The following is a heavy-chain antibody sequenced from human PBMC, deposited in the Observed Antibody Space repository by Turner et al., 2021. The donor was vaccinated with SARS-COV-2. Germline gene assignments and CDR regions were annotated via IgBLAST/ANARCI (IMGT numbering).Heavy chain of an antibody. D-gene: IGHD3-10*01. CDR3: ARAGDGYNQALYYYGIDV. Sequence: QVQLQESGPGLVKPSETLSLTCTVSGGSISSYYWSWIRQPPGKGLEWIAYVYYGGSTQSNPSLKSRVTMSVDTSTNQFSLNLTSVTAADTAVYYCARAGDGYNQALYYYGIDVWGPGTTVTVSS. J-gene: IGHJ6*02. V-gene: IGHV4-59*01. CDR1: GGSISSYY. CDR2: VYYGGST.